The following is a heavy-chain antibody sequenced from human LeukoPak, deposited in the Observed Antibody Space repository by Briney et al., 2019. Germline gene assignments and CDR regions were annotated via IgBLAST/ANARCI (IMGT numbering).Heavy chain of an antibody. J-gene: IGHJ6*03. V-gene: IGHV3-64*01. Sequence: GGSLRLSCAASGFTFSSYAMGWVRQAPGKGLEYVSAISSNGGSTYYANSVKGRFTISRDNSKNTLYLQMGSLRAEDMAVYYCARVRGYCSSTSCYSEGGYYYYYYMDVWGKGTTVTVSS. D-gene: IGHD2-2*01. CDR1: GFTFSSYA. CDR2: ISSNGGST. CDR3: ARVRGYCSSTSCYSEGGYYYYYYMDV.